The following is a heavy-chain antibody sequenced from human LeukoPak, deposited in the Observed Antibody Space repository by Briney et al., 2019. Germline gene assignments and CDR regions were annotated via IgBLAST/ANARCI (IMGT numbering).Heavy chain of an antibody. D-gene: IGHD3-9*01. CDR1: GGTFSSYA. CDR2: IIPILGIA. Sequence: SVKVSCKASGGTFSSYAISWVRQAPGQGHEWMGRIIPILGIANYAQKFQGRVTITADKSTSTAYMELSSLRSEDTAVYYCARDGDYDILTEIPFDYWGQGTLVTVSS. V-gene: IGHV1-69*04. CDR3: ARDGDYDILTEIPFDY. J-gene: IGHJ4*02.